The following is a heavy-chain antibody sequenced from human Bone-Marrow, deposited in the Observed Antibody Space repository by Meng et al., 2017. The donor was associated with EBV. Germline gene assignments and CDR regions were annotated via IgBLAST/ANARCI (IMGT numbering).Heavy chain of an antibody. V-gene: IGHV2-5*02. J-gene: IGHJ4*02. CDR3: AHRRDYSYFDY. CDR2: IYWDDDK. Sequence: QITLKESGPTLWKPTQTRTLTCTFSGFSLSTPGVGVGWIRQPPGEALEWLAVIYWDDDKRYSPSLKSRLTITKDTSKQQVVLTMTNMDPVDTATYYCAHRRDYSYFDYWGQGTLVTVSS. D-gene: IGHD2-21*01. CDR1: GFSLSTPGVG.